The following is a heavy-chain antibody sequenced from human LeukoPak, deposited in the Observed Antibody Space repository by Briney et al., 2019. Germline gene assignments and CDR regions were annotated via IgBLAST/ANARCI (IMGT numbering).Heavy chain of an antibody. D-gene: IGHD2-21*02. Sequence: SETLSLTCAVYGGSFSGYYWSWIRQPPGKGLEWIGGINHSGSTNYNPSLKSRVTISVDTSKNQFSLKLSSVTAADTAIYYCARHALVTSISTYNWLDPWGRGTLVTVST. CDR1: GGSFSGYY. V-gene: IGHV4-34*01. J-gene: IGHJ5*02. CDR3: ARHALVTSISTYNWLDP. CDR2: INHSGST.